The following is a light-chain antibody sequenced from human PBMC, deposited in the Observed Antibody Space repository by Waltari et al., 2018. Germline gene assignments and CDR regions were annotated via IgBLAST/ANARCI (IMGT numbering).Light chain of an antibody. Sequence: QSVLTQPPSVSGAPGQRVTISCAGSSSNIGAGYDVHWYQQFPGAAPTLLIYNDNTRPSGVPDRFSGSKSGTSASLAITGLQPEDEADYYCQSYDSSLSVGVFGGGTKLTVL. CDR1: SSNIGAGYD. CDR3: QSYDSSLSVGV. V-gene: IGLV1-40*01. CDR2: NDN. J-gene: IGLJ3*02.